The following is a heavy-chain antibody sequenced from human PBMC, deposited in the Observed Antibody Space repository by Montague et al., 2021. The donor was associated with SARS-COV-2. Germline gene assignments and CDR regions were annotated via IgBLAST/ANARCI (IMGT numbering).Heavy chain of an antibody. CDR2: VYYSGNT. D-gene: IGHD5-18*01. V-gene: IGHV4-39*01. J-gene: IGHJ4*02. CDR1: GGPISGSSDH. Sequence: SETLSLTCTVTGGPISGSSDHWGWIRQSPGKGLEWIASVYYSGNTYYSPSLKSRLTISVDTSKNQFSLKLNSVTAADTALYYCARREYSYGWGDWGQGTLVTVSS. CDR3: ARREYSYGWGD.